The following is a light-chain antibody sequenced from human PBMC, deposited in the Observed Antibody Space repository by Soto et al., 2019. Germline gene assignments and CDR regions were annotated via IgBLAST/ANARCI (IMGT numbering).Light chain of an antibody. CDR3: QQANSFPLP. Sequence: DIRMTQSPSSVSASVGDRVTITCRAGQGSGSWLAWYQQKPGKAPKLLIYAASSLQSGVPSRFSGSGSGTDFTLTISSLQPEDFATCYCQQANSFPLPCGPGNKVDIK. J-gene: IGKJ3*01. CDR2: AAS. CDR1: QGSGSW. V-gene: IGKV1-12*01.